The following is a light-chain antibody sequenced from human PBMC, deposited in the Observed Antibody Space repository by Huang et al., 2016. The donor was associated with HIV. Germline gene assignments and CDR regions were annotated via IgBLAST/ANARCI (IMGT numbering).Light chain of an antibody. CDR3: QQSYSTPWT. CDR2: AAS. V-gene: IGKV1-39*01. CDR1: QSISSY. J-gene: IGKJ1*01. Sequence: DIQMTQSPSSLSASVGDRVTITCRASQSISSYLNWYQQKLGKAPKLLINAASSLQSGVPSRVRGSGSGRDFTLTISSLQPEDFATYYCQQSYSTPWTFGQGTKVEIK.